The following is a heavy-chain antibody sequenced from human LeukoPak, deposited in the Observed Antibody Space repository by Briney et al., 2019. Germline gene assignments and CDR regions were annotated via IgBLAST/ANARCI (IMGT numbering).Heavy chain of an antibody. V-gene: IGHV1-46*01. CDR1: GYTFTSYY. CDR2: INPSGGST. J-gene: IGHJ4*02. Sequence: ASVKVSCKASGYTFTSYYMHWVRQAPGQGLEWMGVINPSGGSTSYAQKFQGGVTMTRDTSTSTVYMELSSLRSEDTAVYYCARHRVTYSGYASFDYWGQGTLVTVSS. CDR3: ARHRVTYSGYASFDY. D-gene: IGHD5-12*01.